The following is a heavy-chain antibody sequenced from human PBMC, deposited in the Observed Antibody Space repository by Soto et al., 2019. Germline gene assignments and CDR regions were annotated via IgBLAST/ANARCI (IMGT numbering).Heavy chain of an antibody. CDR3: AHRPRGYAYYFDY. CDR2: IFWDDDK. CDR1: GFSLSTRGVG. J-gene: IGHJ4*02. V-gene: IGHV2-5*02. Sequence: QITLKESGPTLVKPTQTLTLTSTFSGFSLSTRGVGVAWIRQPPGKALEWLALIFWDDDKWYSPSLKNRLTITEDTSKNQVVLSMTNMDPVDTATYYCAHRPRGYAYYFDYWGQGTLVTVSS. D-gene: IGHD5-12*01.